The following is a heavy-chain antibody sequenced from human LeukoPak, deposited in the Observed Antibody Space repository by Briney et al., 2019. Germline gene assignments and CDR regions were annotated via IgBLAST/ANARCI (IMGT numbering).Heavy chain of an antibody. Sequence: SETLPLTCTVSGGSISSYYWSWIRQPPGKGLEWIGYIYYSGSTNYNPSLKSRVTISVDTSKNQFSLKLSSVTAADTAVYYCARLPPRYGSGSYRIYYYYMDVWGKGTTVTVSS. V-gene: IGHV4-59*08. J-gene: IGHJ6*03. CDR3: ARLPPRYGSGSYRIYYYYMDV. CDR1: GGSISSYY. D-gene: IGHD3-10*01. CDR2: IYYSGST.